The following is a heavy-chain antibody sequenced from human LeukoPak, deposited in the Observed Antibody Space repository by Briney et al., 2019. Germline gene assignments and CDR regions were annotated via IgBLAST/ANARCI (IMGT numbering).Heavy chain of an antibody. V-gene: IGHV3-53*01. Sequence: GGSLRLSCAVSGLLVSNNYMSWVRQAPGKGLEWVSVMYNTGSTNYADSVKGRFTISRDNSENTLYLQMNSLRAEDTAVYYCASPKYTSGPFNYWGQGTLVTVSS. CDR1: GLLVSNNY. CDR3: ASPKYTSGPFNY. D-gene: IGHD6-19*01. CDR2: MYNTGST. J-gene: IGHJ4*02.